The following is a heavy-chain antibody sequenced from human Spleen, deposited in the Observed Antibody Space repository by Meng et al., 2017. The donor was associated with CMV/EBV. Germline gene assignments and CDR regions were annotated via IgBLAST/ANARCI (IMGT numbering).Heavy chain of an antibody. V-gene: IGHV3-23*01. CDR1: GFTFSQYV. D-gene: IGHD3-3*01. CDR2: ISGSADTT. Sequence: GFTFSQYVMSWVRRAPGKGLEWVTVISGSADTTNYADSVRGQFTVSRDNSKSTVYLQMNSLRAEDTAVYYCAKHDFWSGYYTPPFDYWGQGTLVTVSS. CDR3: AKHDFWSGYYTPPFDY. J-gene: IGHJ4*02.